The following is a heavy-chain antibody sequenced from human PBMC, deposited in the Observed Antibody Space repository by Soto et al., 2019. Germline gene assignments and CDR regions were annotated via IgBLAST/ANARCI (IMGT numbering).Heavy chain of an antibody. V-gene: IGHV4-39*01. CDR2: VYYNGNT. Sequence: QLQLQESGPGLVKPSETLSLTCTVSGGSISSSNYYWGWIRQPPGKGLEWIGSVYYNGNTYYNPSLMSRVTISRDTSKNQFSLKLSSVTAADMAVYYCARKAGSGSSFLDYWGQGTLVTVSS. D-gene: IGHD3-10*01. CDR3: ARKAGSGSSFLDY. CDR1: GGSISSSNYY. J-gene: IGHJ4*02.